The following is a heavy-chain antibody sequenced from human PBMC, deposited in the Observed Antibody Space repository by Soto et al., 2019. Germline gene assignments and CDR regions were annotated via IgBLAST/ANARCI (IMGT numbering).Heavy chain of an antibody. J-gene: IGHJ6*02. CDR3: ARGWGSSSWYYYYYGMDV. CDR2: INPNSGGT. CDR1: GYTFTGYY. V-gene: IGHV1-2*04. D-gene: IGHD6-13*01. Sequence: ASVKVSCKASGYTFTGYYMHWVRQAPGQGLEWMGWINPNSGGTNYAQKFQGWVTMTRDTSISTAYMELSRLRSDDTAVYYCARGWGSSSWYYYYYGMDVWGQGTTVTVSS.